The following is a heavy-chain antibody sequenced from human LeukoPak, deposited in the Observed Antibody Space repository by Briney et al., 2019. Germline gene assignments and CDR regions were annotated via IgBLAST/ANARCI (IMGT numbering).Heavy chain of an antibody. CDR3: ARGPGVLWFGELRRFDY. CDR1: GGSFSGYY. J-gene: IGHJ4*02. D-gene: IGHD3-10*01. V-gene: IGHV4-34*01. Sequence: LETLSLTCAVYGGSFSGYYWSWIRQPPGKGLEWIGELNHSGSTNYNPSLKSRVTISVDTSKNQFYLKLSSVTAADTAVYYCARGPGVLWFGELRRFDYWGQGTLVTVSS. CDR2: LNHSGST.